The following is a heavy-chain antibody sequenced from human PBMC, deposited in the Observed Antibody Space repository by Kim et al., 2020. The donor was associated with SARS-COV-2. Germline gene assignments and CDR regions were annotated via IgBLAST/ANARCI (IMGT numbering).Heavy chain of an antibody. CDR1: GFTFSSYA. CDR2: IWYDGSNK. Sequence: GGSLRLSCAASGFTFSSYAMHWVRQAPGKGLGWVAVIWYDGSNKYYADSVKVRFTISRDNSKNTLYLQMNSLRAEDTAVYYCAKEGRGIYYDSSGYYPPYYYYGMDVWGQGTTVTVSS. J-gene: IGHJ6*02. D-gene: IGHD3-22*01. CDR3: AKEGRGIYYDSSGYYPPYYYYGMDV. V-gene: IGHV3-33*06.